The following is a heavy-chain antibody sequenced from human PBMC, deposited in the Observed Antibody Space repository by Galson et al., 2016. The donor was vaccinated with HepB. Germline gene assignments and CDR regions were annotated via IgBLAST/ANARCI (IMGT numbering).Heavy chain of an antibody. J-gene: IGHJ6*04. D-gene: IGHD1-26*01. Sequence: SLRLSCAASGFTFSNYGMTWVRQAPGKGLEVVSSISRSGDSTDYADSVKGRVTISRDNSKNALSLQMSSLTAADTAMYYCVQGSTAPAVWGKGATVTVSS. CDR2: ISRSGDST. V-gene: IGHV3-23*01. CDR1: GFTFSNYG. CDR3: VQGSTAPAV.